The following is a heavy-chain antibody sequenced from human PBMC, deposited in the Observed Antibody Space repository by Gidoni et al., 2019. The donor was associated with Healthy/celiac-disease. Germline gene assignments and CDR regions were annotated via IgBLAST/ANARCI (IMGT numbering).Heavy chain of an antibody. D-gene: IGHD2-21*02. J-gene: IGHJ4*02. CDR2: ISYDGSNK. CDR3: AKGTAVVTAMGY. Sequence: QVQLVESGGGVVQPGRSLRLSCAASGCTFSSYGMHWVRQAPGKGLEWVAVISYDGSNKYYADSVKGRFTISRDNSKNTLYLQMNSLRAEDTAVYYCAKGTAVVTAMGYWGQGTLVTVSS. CDR1: GCTFSSYG. V-gene: IGHV3-30*18.